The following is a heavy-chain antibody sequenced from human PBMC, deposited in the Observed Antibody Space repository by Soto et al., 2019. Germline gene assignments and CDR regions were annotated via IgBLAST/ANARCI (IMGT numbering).Heavy chain of an antibody. CDR1: GFSSSNYE. D-gene: IGHD3-10*01. CDR3: ARDGHRGPSDAFDV. J-gene: IGHJ3*01. CDR2: ISTTGTSP. V-gene: IGHV3-48*03. Sequence: EVQLVESGGGLVQPGGSLRLSCTASGFSSSNYEMNWIRQAPGKGLEGVSHISTTGTSPYYADSVRGRLTVSRDTANNSIYLQMNSLRAEDTALYYCARDGHRGPSDAFDVWGQGTMVTVSS.